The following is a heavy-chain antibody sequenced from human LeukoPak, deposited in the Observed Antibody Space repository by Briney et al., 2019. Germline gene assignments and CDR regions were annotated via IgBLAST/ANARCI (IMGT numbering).Heavy chain of an antibody. J-gene: IGHJ4*02. Sequence: GGALKISFKGAGCSFTSYWIGWVRPMPGKGLAWMGSIYPGYSDTRYSPSFQGQVSISADKSISTAYLQSSSLKASDTAMYYCARHSFTMVRGVPYYFAYWGQGTVVTVSS. CDR1: GCSFTSYW. CDR3: ARHSFTMVRGVPYYFAY. CDR2: IYPGYSDT. V-gene: IGHV5-51*01. D-gene: IGHD3-10*01.